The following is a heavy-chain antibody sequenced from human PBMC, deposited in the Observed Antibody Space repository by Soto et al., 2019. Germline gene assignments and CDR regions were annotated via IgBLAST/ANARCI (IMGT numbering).Heavy chain of an antibody. V-gene: IGHV1-2*04. CDR3: ARVQDCSGGSCPQYYYYYYGMDV. CDR1: GYTFTGYY. J-gene: IGHJ6*02. D-gene: IGHD2-15*01. Sequence: ASVKVSCKASGYTFTGYYMHWVRQAPGQGLEWMGWINPNSGGTNYAQKFQGWVTMTRDTSISTAYMELSRLRYDDTAVYYCARVQDCSGGSCPQYYYYYYGMDVWGQGTTVTVSS. CDR2: INPNSGGT.